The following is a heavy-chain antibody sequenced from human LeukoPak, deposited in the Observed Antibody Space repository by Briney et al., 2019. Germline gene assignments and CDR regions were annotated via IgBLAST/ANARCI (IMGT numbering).Heavy chain of an antibody. D-gene: IGHD3-22*01. Sequence: SVKVSCKASGGTFSSYAISWVRQAPGQGLEWMGGIIPIFGTANYAQKFQGRVTITTDESTSTAYMELSSLRSEDTAVYYCATTSYYYDSSGYYDNYWGQGTLVTVSS. V-gene: IGHV1-69*05. CDR2: IIPIFGTA. CDR1: GGTFSSYA. CDR3: ATTSYYYDSSGYYDNY. J-gene: IGHJ4*02.